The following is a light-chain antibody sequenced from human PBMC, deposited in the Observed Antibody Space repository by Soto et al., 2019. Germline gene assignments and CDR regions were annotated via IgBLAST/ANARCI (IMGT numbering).Light chain of an antibody. CDR3: QQSYSAPPLT. CDR1: QTISSS. J-gene: IGKJ4*01. Sequence: QMTQSPSSLSASVGDRVTITCRASQTISSSLNWYQQKPGKAPKLLICAASSLQSGVHSRFSGSGSGTDFTLTISSLQPEDFATFYCQQSYSAPPLTFGGGTQVEIK. V-gene: IGKV1-39*01. CDR2: AAS.